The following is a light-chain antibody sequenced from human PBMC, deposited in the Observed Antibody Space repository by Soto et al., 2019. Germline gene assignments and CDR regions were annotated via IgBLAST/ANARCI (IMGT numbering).Light chain of an antibody. CDR1: QSISSW. CDR3: QQYDSYSPPYT. CDR2: EAS. J-gene: IGKJ2*01. V-gene: IGKV1-5*01. Sequence: DIQLTQSPSTLSASVGDRVIITCRASQSISSWLAWYQQKPGKAPKLLIYEASSLEGGVPSRFSGSGFGTEFTLTISSLQPDDFATYFCQQYDSYSPPYTCGQGTTLEIK.